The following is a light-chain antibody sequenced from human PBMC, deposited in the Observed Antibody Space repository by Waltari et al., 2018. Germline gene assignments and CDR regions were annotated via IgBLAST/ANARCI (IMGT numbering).Light chain of an antibody. CDR3: AAWDDSLSGRV. Sequence: QSVLTQPPSVSGAPGQRVTISCTGSSSNLGAGYGVHWYQQFPGTVPKLLIYRNNQRPSGVPDRFSGSKSGTSASLAISGLRSEDEADYYCAAWDDSLSGRVFGGGTKVTVL. CDR2: RNN. CDR1: SSNLGAGYG. J-gene: IGLJ3*02. V-gene: IGLV1-47*01.